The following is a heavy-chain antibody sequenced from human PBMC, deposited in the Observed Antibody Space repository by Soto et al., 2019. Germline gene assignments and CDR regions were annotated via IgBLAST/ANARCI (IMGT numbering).Heavy chain of an antibody. J-gene: IGHJ4*02. CDR2: ISRDGGTK. D-gene: IGHD2-21*01. V-gene: IGHV3-30*03. CDR1: GFTVSTYG. CDR3: AGEVASGY. Sequence: QVPLVESGGGVVQPGRSLRLSCAVSGFTVSTYGMHWVRQAPGKGLEWVAVISRDGGTKYYADSVKGRFTISRDNSWNTLFWEMNSLSGDDMAVYYCAGEVASGYWGQGTLVTVSS.